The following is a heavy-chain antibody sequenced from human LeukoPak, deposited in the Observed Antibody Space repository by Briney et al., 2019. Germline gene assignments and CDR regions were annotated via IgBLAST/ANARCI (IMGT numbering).Heavy chain of an antibody. V-gene: IGHV3-33*01. Sequence: PGGSLRLSCAASGFTFISYGMHCVRQAPGKGLEWVAVIWYDGSNKYYADSVTGRFTISRDNSKNTLYLQMNSLRAEDTAVYYCASQQFPGYWGQGTLVTVSS. CDR3: ASQQFPGY. CDR2: IWYDGSNK. CDR1: GFTFISYG. J-gene: IGHJ4*02. D-gene: IGHD6-13*01.